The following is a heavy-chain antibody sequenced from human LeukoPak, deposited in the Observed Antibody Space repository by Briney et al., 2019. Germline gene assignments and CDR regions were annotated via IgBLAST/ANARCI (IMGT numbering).Heavy chain of an antibody. CDR1: GYTFTSYG. V-gene: IGHV1-18*01. Sequence: ASVKVSCKASGYTFTSYGINWVRQAPGQGLEWMGWISVYNGYTDYAKKFQGRVTMTTDTSTRTIYMELRSLTSDDTAVYYCARDSAWELKHYFFNYWGQGTLVTVSS. D-gene: IGHD1-26*01. CDR3: ARDSAWELKHYFFNY. CDR2: ISVYNGYT. J-gene: IGHJ4*02.